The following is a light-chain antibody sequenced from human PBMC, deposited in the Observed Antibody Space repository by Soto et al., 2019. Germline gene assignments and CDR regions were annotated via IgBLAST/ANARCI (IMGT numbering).Light chain of an antibody. CDR1: QGISGW. CDR3: QQYKSSYT. V-gene: IGKV1-5*01. Sequence: DIQMTQSPSTLSASVGDRVTITCRASQGISGWLAWYQQKPGKAPKLLIYDASNLQSGVPSRLSGRESETEFTLTINSLQPDDVATYYCQQYKSSYTFGQGTKLEIK. J-gene: IGKJ2*01. CDR2: DAS.